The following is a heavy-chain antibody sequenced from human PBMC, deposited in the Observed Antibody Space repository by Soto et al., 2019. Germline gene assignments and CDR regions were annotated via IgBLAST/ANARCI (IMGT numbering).Heavy chain of an antibody. CDR2: IYYIGIT. CDR1: GGSISSDDYY. Sequence: PSETLSLTCTVSGGSISSDDYYWSWIRQAPGKGLEWIGHIYYIGITDYNPSLKSRLTIPIDTSKNQFSLELTSVSAADTAVYYCARDRSNSPDYFDYWGQGTLVTVSS. V-gene: IGHV4-30-4*01. J-gene: IGHJ4*02. CDR3: ARDRSNSPDYFDY. D-gene: IGHD6-6*01.